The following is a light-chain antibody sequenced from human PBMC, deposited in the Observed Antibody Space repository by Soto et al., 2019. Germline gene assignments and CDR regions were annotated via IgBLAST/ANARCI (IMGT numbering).Light chain of an antibody. CDR1: QSVSSSQ. CDR3: QQDGSAGVP. V-gene: IGKV3-20*01. CDR2: GAS. Sequence: IVLTQSPGTLSLSPGESATLSCRSSQSVSSSQLAWYQQKPGQAPRLLIYGASSRATGIADRFSGSWSGTDFTLTISRLEPEDIAVYYCQQDGSAGVPFGPGTKVDIK. J-gene: IGKJ3*01.